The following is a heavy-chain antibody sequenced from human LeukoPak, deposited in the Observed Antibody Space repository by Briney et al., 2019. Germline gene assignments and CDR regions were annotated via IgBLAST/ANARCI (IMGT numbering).Heavy chain of an antibody. CDR2: ISWDGGST. J-gene: IGHJ5*02. V-gene: IGHV3-43*01. CDR3: AKGYYYDSPRDNWFDP. Sequence: PGGSLRLSCAASGFTFDDYTMHWVRQAPGKGLEWVSLISWDGGSTYYADSVKGRFTISRDNSKNSLYLQMNSLRTEDTALYYCAKGYYYDSPRDNWFDPWGQGTLVTVSS. CDR1: GFTFDDYT. D-gene: IGHD3-22*01.